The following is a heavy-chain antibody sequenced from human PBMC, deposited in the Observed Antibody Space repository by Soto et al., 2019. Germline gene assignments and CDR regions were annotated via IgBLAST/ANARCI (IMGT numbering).Heavy chain of an antibody. CDR1: GDSITSNSYF. Sequence: TLSLTCTVSGDSITSNSYFWAWIRQPPGKGLEWIGSIYYSGTTYYNPSLKSRVTISVDRSKNQFSLKLSSVTAADTAVDYCARHFSVDYFDDWGQGALVTVSS. CDR3: ARHFSVDYFDD. CDR2: IYYSGTT. J-gene: IGHJ4*02. V-gene: IGHV4-39*01.